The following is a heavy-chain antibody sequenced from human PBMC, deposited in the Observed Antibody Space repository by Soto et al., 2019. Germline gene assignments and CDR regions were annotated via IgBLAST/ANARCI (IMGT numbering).Heavy chain of an antibody. D-gene: IGHD1-26*01. CDR3: GKDGNGSWSIRYHGMDI. CDR1: GFTFSRYG. CDR2: ISYDGSNK. V-gene: IGHV3-30*18. J-gene: IGHJ6*02. Sequence: GGSLRLSCAASGFTFSRYGMHCVRHAPGKGLEWVAVISYDGSNKYYADSVKGRFTISRDNSKNTLYLQMNSLRAEDTAVYYCGKDGNGSWSIRYHGMDIWGQGTMVTVSS.